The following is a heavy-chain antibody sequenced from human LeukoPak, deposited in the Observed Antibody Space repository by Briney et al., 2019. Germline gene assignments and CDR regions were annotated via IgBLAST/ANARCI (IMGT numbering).Heavy chain of an antibody. CDR3: AKGVKHIVVVTAQHYFDY. J-gene: IGHJ4*02. CDR1: GFTFSSYE. CDR2: ISSSGSTI. V-gene: IGHV3-48*03. D-gene: IGHD2-21*02. Sequence: PGGSLRLSCAASGFTFSSYEMNWVRQAPGKGLEWVSYISSSGSTIYYADSVKGRFISSRDNSKNTLYLQMNTLRAEDTAVYYCAKGVKHIVVVTAQHYFDYWGQGTLVTVSS.